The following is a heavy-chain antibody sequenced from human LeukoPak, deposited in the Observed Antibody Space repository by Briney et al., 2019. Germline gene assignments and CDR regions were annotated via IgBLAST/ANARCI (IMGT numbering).Heavy chain of an antibody. Sequence: SETLSLTCTVSGGSISSYYWSWIRQPPGKGLKWIGYIYYSGSTNYNPSLKSRVTISVDTSKNQFSLKLSSVTAADTAVYYCARGVNYDSSGYHPPFSYWGQGTLVTVSS. J-gene: IGHJ4*02. V-gene: IGHV4-59*01. CDR1: GGSISSYY. CDR3: ARGVNYDSSGYHPPFSY. D-gene: IGHD3-22*01. CDR2: IYYSGST.